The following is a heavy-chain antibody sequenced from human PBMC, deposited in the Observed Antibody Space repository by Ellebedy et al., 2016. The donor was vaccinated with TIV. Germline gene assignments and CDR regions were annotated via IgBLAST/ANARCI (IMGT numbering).Heavy chain of an antibody. V-gene: IGHV1-2*02. CDR1: GYTFTGYY. Sequence: AASVKVSCKASGYTFTGYYMHWVRQAPGQGLEWMGWINPNSGGTNYAQKFQGRVTLTRDTSISTAYMELGRLRSYDTAVYYCAREYCSSTSCYLGWFDPWGQGTLVTVSS. J-gene: IGHJ5*02. CDR3: AREYCSSTSCYLGWFDP. D-gene: IGHD2-2*01. CDR2: INPNSGGT.